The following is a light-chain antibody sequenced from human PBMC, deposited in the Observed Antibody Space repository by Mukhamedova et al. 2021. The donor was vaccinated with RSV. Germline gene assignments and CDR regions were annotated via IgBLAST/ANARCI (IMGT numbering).Light chain of an antibody. CDR3: AVWDDSLNWV. Sequence: GNNPVNWYQQVPGKAPKLLVYYDDLLFSGVSDRFSASKSDTSASLTINGHQSEDEAVYYCAVWDDSLNWVFGGGTKLTVL. CDR2: YDD. CDR1: GNNP. J-gene: IGLJ3*02. V-gene: IGLV1-36*01.